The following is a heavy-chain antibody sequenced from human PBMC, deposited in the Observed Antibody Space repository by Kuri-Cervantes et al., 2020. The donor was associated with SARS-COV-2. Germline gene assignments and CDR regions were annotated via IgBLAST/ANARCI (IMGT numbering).Heavy chain of an antibody. D-gene: IGHD3-10*01. CDR1: GGPFSGYY. Sequence: SELLSSTVPPYGGPFSGYYWSWIRQPPGKGLEWIGEINHSGSTNYNPSLKSRVTISVDTSKNQFSLKLSSVTAADTAVYYCARGRGSSGWFDYYYGMDVWGQRTTVTVSS. CDR3: ARGRGSSGWFDYYYGMDV. V-gene: IGHV4-34*01. CDR2: INHSGST. J-gene: IGHJ6*02.